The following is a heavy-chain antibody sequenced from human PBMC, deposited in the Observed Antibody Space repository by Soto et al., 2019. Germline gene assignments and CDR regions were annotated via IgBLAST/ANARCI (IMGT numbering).Heavy chain of an antibody. CDR3: TRTYSSGWYGGWFDP. CDR2: INPSGGST. J-gene: IGHJ5*02. V-gene: IGHV1-46*01. D-gene: IGHD6-19*01. Sequence: ASVKVSCKASGYTFTSYYMHWVRQAPGQGLEWMGIINPSGGSTSYAQKFQGRVTMTRDTSTSTVYMELSSLRAEDTAVYYCTRTYSSGWYGGWFDPWGQGTLVTVSS. CDR1: GYTFTSYY.